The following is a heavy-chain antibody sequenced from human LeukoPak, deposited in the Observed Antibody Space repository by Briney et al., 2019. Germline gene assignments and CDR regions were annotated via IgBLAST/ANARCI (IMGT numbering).Heavy chain of an antibody. J-gene: IGHJ4*02. V-gene: IGHV1-46*01. Sequence: ASVKVSCTASGYTFTSYYIHWVRQAPGQGLEWMGIINPSGGSTSYAQKFQGRVTMTRDTSTSTVYMELSSLRSEDTAVYYCARGYGGNSEAGCFDYWGQGTLVTVSS. CDR3: ARGYGGNSEAGCFDY. CDR1: GYTFTSYY. D-gene: IGHD4-23*01. CDR2: INPSGGST.